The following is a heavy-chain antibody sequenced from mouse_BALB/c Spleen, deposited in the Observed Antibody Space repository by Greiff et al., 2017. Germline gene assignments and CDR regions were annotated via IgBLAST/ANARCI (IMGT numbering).Heavy chain of an antibody. V-gene: IGHV1-20*02. D-gene: IGHD1-1*01. CDR2: INPYNGDT. J-gene: IGHJ2*01. CDR1: GYSFTGYF. Sequence: EVQVVESGPELVKPGASVKISCKASGYSFTGYFMNWVMQSHGKSLEWIGRINPYNGDTFYNQKFKGKATLTVDKSSSTAHMELRSLASEDSAVYYCAREVVATNFDYWGQGTTLTVSS. CDR3: AREVVATNFDY.